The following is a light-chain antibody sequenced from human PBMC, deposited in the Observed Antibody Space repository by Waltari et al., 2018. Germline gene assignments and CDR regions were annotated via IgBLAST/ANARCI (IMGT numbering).Light chain of an antibody. Sequence: QSALSQPASVSGSPGQSLTITCTGASTDLASYNLVAWYQPHPNRAPKLIIYEATKRPSGISQRFSRAKSGATASLRISGLQADDEADYYCCSYTGSSTSYGCGGGTKVTVL. J-gene: IGLJ1*01. CDR1: STDLASYNL. CDR2: EAT. V-gene: IGLV2-23*01. CDR3: CSYTGSSTSYG.